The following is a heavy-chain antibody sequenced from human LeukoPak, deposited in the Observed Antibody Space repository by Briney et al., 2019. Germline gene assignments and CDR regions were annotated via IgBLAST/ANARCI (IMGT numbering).Heavy chain of an antibody. CDR3: ARVPPDEYYYYYMDV. CDR1: GGTFSSYA. Sequence: ASVKVSLKGSGGTFSSYAISWVRQAPGPGLGWMGGIIPIFGTANFAQKVSGKVRITVAEYTSKAYMDLSSLSSEDTAVYYCARVPPDEYYYYYMDVWGKGTTVTVSS. CDR2: IIPIFGTA. V-gene: IGHV1-69*13. J-gene: IGHJ6*03.